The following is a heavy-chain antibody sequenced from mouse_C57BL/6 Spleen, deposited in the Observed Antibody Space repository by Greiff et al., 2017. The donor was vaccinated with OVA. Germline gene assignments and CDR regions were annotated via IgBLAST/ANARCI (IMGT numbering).Heavy chain of an antibody. Sequence: VQLQQPGTELVKPGASVKLSCKASGYTFTSYWMHWVKQRPGQGLEWIGNINPSHGGTTYNEKFKSKATLTVDKSSSTAYMQLISLRTEDCAVDNGAGYGNNESAMDYWGQGTSVTVSS. V-gene: IGHV1-53*01. J-gene: IGHJ4*01. CDR3: AGYGNNESAMDY. CDR2: INPSHGGT. D-gene: IGHD2-1*01. CDR1: GYTFTSYW.